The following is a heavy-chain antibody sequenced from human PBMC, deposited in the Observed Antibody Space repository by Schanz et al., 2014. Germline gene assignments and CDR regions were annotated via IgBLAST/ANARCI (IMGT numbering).Heavy chain of an antibody. CDR2: IIPIHGIV. Sequence: QVQLVQSGAEVKKPGSSMKVSCKASGGTFSTYPINWLRQAPGQGLEWMGRIIPIHGIVNYAQRFQGRVTSTADKSSDTAYMEVSRLKSDDTAVYYCARLSVAGRPHVNYWYFDLWGRGTLVTVSS. D-gene: IGHD6-19*01. V-gene: IGHV1-69*02. CDR3: ARLSVAGRPHVNYWYFDL. CDR1: GGTFSTYP. J-gene: IGHJ2*01.